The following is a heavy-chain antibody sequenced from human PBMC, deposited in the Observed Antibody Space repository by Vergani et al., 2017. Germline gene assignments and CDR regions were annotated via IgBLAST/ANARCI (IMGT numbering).Heavy chain of an antibody. V-gene: IGHV4-59*12. CDR3: ARDFGYCSSTSCYFGWFDP. Sequence: QVQLQESGPGLVKPSETLSLTCTVSGGSISSYYWSWIRQPPGKGLEWIGYIYYSGNTNYNPSLKSRVTISVDTSKNQFSLNLRSVTAADTAVYYCARDFGYCSSTSCYFGWFDPWGEGTLVTVSS. J-gene: IGHJ5*02. D-gene: IGHD2-2*01. CDR2: IYYSGNT. CDR1: GGSISSYY.